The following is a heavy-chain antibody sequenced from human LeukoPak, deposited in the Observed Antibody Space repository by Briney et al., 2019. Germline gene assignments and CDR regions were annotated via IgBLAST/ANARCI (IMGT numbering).Heavy chain of an antibody. J-gene: IGHJ4*02. V-gene: IGHV4-61*01. D-gene: IGHD4-17*01. CDR2: IYYSEST. Sequence: SGTLSLTCTVSGGSVSSGSYFWSWIRQPPGKGLEWIGYIYYSESTNYNPSLKSRVTISVDTSKNQFSLKLSSVTAADTAVYYCARGPYGRQIDYWGQGTLVTVSS. CDR1: GGSVSSGSYF. CDR3: ARGPYGRQIDY.